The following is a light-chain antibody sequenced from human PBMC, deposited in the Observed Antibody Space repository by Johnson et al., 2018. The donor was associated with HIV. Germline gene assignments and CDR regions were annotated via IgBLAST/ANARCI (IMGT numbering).Light chain of an antibody. V-gene: IGLV1-51*02. CDR1: TSNIGNNY. Sequence: QPVLTQPPSVSAAPGQKVTISCYGSTSNIGNNYVSWYQQLPGTAPKLLIYENNKRPSGIPDRFSGSKSGTSATLGITGLQTGEEADYYCGTWDSNLSTYVFGTGTKVTVL. J-gene: IGLJ1*01. CDR2: ENN. CDR3: GTWDSNLSTYV.